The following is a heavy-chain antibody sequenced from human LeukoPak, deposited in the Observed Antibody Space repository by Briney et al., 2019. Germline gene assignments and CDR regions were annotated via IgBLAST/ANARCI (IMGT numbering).Heavy chain of an antibody. CDR3: ASSRWLQSPLDY. D-gene: IGHD5-24*01. J-gene: IGHJ4*02. V-gene: IGHV3-74*01. CDR1: GSYW. CDR2: INSDGSST. Sequence: GGSLRLSCAAYGSYWMHWVRQAPGKGLVWVSRINSDGSSTSYADSVKGRFTISRDNAKNTLYLQMNSLRAEDTAVYYCASSRWLQSPLDYWGQGTLVTVSS.